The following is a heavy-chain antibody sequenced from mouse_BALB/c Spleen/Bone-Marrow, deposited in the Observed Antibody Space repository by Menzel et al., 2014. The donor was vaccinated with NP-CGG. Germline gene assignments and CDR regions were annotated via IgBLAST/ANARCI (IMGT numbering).Heavy chain of an antibody. CDR1: GYTFTSYW. CDR2: INPSTGYT. D-gene: IGHD2-1*01. J-gene: IGHJ4*01. Sequence: VKLMESGAELAKPGASVKMSCKASGYTFTSYWMHWVKQRPGQGLEWIGYINPSTGYTDYNQKFNDKATLTADKSSSTAYMQLSSLTSKDSAVYYCARGNPLYAMDYWGQGTSVTVSS. CDR3: ARGNPLYAMDY. V-gene: IGHV1-7*01.